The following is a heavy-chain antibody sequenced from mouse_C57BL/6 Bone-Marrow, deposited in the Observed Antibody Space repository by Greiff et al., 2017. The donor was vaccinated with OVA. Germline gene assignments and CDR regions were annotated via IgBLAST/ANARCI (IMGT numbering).Heavy chain of an antibody. CDR2: ISYDGSN. J-gene: IGHJ3*01. CDR1: GYSITSGYY. Sequence: EVQLQESGPGLVKPSQSLSLTCSVPGYSITSGYYWNWIRQFPGNKLEWMGYISYDGSNNYNPSLKNRISITRDTSKNQFFLKLNSVTTEDTATYYCARGGAFAYWGQGTLVTVSA. V-gene: IGHV3-6*01. CDR3: ARGGAFAY.